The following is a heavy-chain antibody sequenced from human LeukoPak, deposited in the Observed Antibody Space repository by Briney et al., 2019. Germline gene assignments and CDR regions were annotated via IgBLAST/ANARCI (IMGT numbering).Heavy chain of an antibody. CDR1: GFIFSNAW. Sequence: GGSLRLSCAASGFIFSNAWMNWVRQAPGKGLEWVGRIKSKTVGATTDYAAPVKGRFTISRDDSQNTVDLQISSLTAEDTAMYFCTTTYIVASTRKFGDYWGQGTLVVVSS. CDR2: IKSKTVGATT. D-gene: IGHD5-12*01. V-gene: IGHV3-15*01. CDR3: TTTYIVASTRKFGDY. J-gene: IGHJ4*02.